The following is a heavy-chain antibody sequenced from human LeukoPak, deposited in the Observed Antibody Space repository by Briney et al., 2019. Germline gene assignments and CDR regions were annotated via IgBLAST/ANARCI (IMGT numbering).Heavy chain of an antibody. CDR1: GFTFSSYD. D-gene: IGHD6-19*01. V-gene: IGHV3-23*01. CDR3: AKGLRPLQWLVSDY. CDR2: ISGSGDRT. J-gene: IGHJ4*02. Sequence: GGSLRLSCAASGFTFSSYDMSWVRQAPGKGLEWVSSISGSGDRTYYADSVKGRFTISRDNSKNTLYLQMNNLRAEDTAVYYCAKGLRPLQWLVSDYWGQGTLVTVSS.